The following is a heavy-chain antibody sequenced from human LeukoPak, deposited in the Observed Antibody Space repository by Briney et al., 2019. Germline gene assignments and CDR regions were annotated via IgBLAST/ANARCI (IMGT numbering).Heavy chain of an antibody. D-gene: IGHD3-10*01. CDR3: ARDERAGSGSYKYYYYGMDV. Sequence: ASVTVSCKPSGYTFTSYGISWVRQAPGQGLEGMGWISAYNGNTNYAQKLQGRVTITTDTSTSTAYMELRSLRSDDTAVYYCARDERAGSGSYKYYYYGMDVWGKGTTVTVSS. CDR2: ISAYNGNT. V-gene: IGHV1-18*04. J-gene: IGHJ6*04. CDR1: GYTFTSYG.